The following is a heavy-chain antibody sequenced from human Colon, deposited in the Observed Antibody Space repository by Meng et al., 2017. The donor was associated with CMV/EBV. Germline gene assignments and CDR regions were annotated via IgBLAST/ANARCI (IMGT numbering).Heavy chain of an antibody. CDR3: ARSKRPWEWLSRSSGMDV. Sequence: GESLKISCAASGFTFSSYGMHWVRQAPGKGLEWVAFIRYSGSNKYYADSVKGRFTISRDNSKNTLYLQMNSLRAEDTDVYYCARSKRPWEWLSRSSGMDVWGQGTTVTVSS. V-gene: IGHV3-30*02. J-gene: IGHJ6*02. CDR2: IRYSGSNK. CDR1: GFTFSSYG. D-gene: IGHD3-3*01.